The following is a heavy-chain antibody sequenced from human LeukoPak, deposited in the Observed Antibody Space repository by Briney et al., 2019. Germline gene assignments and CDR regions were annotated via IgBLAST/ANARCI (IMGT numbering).Heavy chain of an antibody. Sequence: SETLSLTCAVSGGSISSGGYSWSWVRQPPGKGLEWIGYIYHSGSTYYNPSLKSRVTISVNRSKNQFSLKLSSVTAADTAVYYCARDRYYCSGGSCYWDLFDPWGQGTLVTVSS. CDR1: GGSISSGGYS. CDR2: IYHSGST. D-gene: IGHD2-15*01. CDR3: ARDRYYCSGGSCYWDLFDP. V-gene: IGHV4-30-2*01. J-gene: IGHJ5*02.